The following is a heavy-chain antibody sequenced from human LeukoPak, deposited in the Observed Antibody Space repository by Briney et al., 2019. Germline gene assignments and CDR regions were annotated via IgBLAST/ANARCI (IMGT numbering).Heavy chain of an antibody. V-gene: IGHV4-59*11. CDR1: GGSISSHY. CDR3: ARGQAYYMDV. CDR2: LYYSGST. J-gene: IGHJ6*03. Sequence: SETLSLTCTVSGGSISSHYWSWIRQPPGKGRERIGYLYYSGSTNYNPSLKSRVTISVDTSKNQCSLKLSSVTAADTAVYYCARGQAYYMDVWGKGTTVTVSS.